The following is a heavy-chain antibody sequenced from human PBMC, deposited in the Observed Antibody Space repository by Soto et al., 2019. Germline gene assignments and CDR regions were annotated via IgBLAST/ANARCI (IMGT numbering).Heavy chain of an antibody. V-gene: IGHV4-4*02. Sequence: QVQLQESGPGLVKPSGTLSLTCAVSGGSISSSHWWTWVRQSPGKGLEYIGEISPSGTSNSNPSLKSRVTLSVDKSKNHFALTLTSVTAADTAVYYCARVVLTITRGAFDAWGQGTLVIVSS. CDR1: GGSISSSHW. D-gene: IGHD3-9*01. CDR2: ISPSGTS. J-gene: IGHJ3*01. CDR3: ARVVLTITRGAFDA.